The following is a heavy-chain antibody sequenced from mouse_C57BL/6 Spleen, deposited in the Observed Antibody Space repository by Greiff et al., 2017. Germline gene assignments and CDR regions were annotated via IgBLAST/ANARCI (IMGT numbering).Heavy chain of an antibody. J-gene: IGHJ2*01. CDR3: AREKTGTADY. CDR2: ISSGSSTI. CDR1: GFTFSDYG. Sequence: DVKLVESGGGLVKPGGSLKLSCAASGFTFSDYGMHWVRQAPEKGLEWVAYISSGSSTIYYADTVKGRFTISRDNAKNTLFLQMTSLRSEDTAMYYCAREKTGTADYWGQGTTLTVSS. V-gene: IGHV5-17*01. D-gene: IGHD4-1*01.